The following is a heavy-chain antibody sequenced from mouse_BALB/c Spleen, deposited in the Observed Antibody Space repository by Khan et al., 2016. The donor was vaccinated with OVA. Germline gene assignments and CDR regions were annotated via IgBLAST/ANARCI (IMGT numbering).Heavy chain of an antibody. CDR3: ASHLTGSFAY. CDR1: GFTFSAYG. V-gene: IGHV5-6*01. Sequence: EVQGVESGGDLVRPGGSLKLSCAASGFTFSAYGMSWVRQSPDKRLEWVATIYSDGYYIYYPDSLKGRFIISRDTDKNTLYLHMRSLTYDDTAMYYCASHLTGSFAYWGQGTLVTVSA. CDR2: IYSDGYYI. J-gene: IGHJ3*01. D-gene: IGHD4-1*01.